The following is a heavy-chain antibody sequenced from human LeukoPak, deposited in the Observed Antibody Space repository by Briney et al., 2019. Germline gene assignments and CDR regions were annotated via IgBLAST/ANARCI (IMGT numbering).Heavy chain of an antibody. D-gene: IGHD3-10*01. Sequence: GGSLRLSCAASGFTFSSYGMHWVRQAPGKGLEWVAVISYDGSNKYYADSVKGRFTISRDNSKNTLYLQMNSLRAEDTAVYYCANFAPWFGEPLSYYYYMDVWGKGTTVTISS. V-gene: IGHV3-30*18. CDR3: ANFAPWFGEPLSYYYYMDV. CDR1: GFTFSSYG. CDR2: ISYDGSNK. J-gene: IGHJ6*03.